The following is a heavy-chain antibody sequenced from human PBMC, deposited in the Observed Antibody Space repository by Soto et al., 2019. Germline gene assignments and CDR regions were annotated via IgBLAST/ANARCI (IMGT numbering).Heavy chain of an antibody. CDR3: ARDQLPARSSRSDY. D-gene: IGHD6-13*01. Sequence: ASVKVSCKASGYTFTSYGISWVSQAPGQGLEWMGWISAYNGNTNYAQKLQGRVTMTTDTSTRLAYMELRSLRYDDTDVYYCARDQLPARSSRSDYWGQGTLVTVSS. CDR1: GYTFTSYG. V-gene: IGHV1-18*04. CDR2: ISAYNGNT. J-gene: IGHJ4*02.